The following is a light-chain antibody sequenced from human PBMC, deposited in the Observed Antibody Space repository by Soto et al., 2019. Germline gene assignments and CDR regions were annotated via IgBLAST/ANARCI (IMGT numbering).Light chain of an antibody. CDR2: GAS. J-gene: IGKJ3*01. CDR3: QQYGSAIFT. Sequence: EIGWTQSPGTLSFSPGERATLSCRASQSGSSSYLAWYQQKPGQAPRHLIYGASGRATGIPARFSGSGSGTDFTLTIRSLEPEDFEVYYCQQYGSAIFTFGHATTVDIK. V-gene: IGKV3-20*01. CDR1: QSGSSSY.